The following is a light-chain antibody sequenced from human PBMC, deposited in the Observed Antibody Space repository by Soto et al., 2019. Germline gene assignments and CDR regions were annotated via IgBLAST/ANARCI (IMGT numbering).Light chain of an antibody. V-gene: IGLV1-47*01. Sequence: QSVLTQPPSASGTPGQRVTISCSGSSYNIRSNYVYWYQQLPGTAPKLLIYRNNQRPSGVPDRFSGSKSGTSASLAISGLRSEDEADYYCAAWDDSLSGRVFGGGTKLTVL. CDR2: RNN. CDR3: AAWDDSLSGRV. J-gene: IGLJ3*02. CDR1: SYNIRSNY.